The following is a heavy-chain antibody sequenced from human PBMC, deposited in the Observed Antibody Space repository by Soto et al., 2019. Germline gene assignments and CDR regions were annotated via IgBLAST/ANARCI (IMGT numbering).Heavy chain of an antibody. Sequence: QVQLVESGGGLIQPGGSRRLSGAASGLTFSDYYMSWIRQAPGKGLEWVSYITSSGDYTKYADSVRGRFTISRDNAKNSLYLQMNSLRADDTAVYYCARELDGIDVWGQGTTVIVSS. V-gene: IGHV3-11*05. J-gene: IGHJ6*02. CDR1: GLTFSDYY. CDR2: ITSSGDYT. CDR3: ARELDGIDV.